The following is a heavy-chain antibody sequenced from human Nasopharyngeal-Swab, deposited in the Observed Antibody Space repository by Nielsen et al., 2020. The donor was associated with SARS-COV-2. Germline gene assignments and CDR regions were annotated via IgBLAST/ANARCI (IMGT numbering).Heavy chain of an antibody. J-gene: IGHJ4*02. Sequence: GESLKISCAASGLIYNNHEMNWARQAPGKGLEWISYISNDGSIIKYADSVKGRFTISRDNAKNTLYLQMNSLRAEDTAVYYCARAYYFDSWGQGTLVTVSS. CDR1: GLIYNNHE. V-gene: IGHV3-48*03. CDR3: ARAYYFDS. CDR2: ISNDGSII.